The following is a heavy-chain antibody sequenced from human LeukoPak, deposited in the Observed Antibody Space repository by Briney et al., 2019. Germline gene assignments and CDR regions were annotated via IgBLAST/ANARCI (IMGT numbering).Heavy chain of an antibody. CDR3: ARRRLLWFGELFAFDI. CDR2: IYTSGST. D-gene: IGHD3-10*01. J-gene: IGHJ3*02. CDR1: GGSISSGSYY. V-gene: IGHV4-61*02. Sequence: SETLSLTCTVSGGSISSGSYYWSWIRQPAGKGLEWIGRIYTSGSTNYNPSLKSRVTISVDTSKNQFSLKLSSVTAADTAVYYCARRRLLWFGELFAFDIWGQGTMVTVSS.